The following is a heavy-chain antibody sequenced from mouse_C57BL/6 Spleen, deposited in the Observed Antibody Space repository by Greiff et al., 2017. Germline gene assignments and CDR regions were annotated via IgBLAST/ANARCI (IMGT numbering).Heavy chain of an antibody. J-gene: IGHJ4*01. CDR3: TGGTYYYDMDY. D-gene: IGHD3-1*01. CDR1: GFNIKDDY. Sequence: VQLQQSGAELVRPGASVKLSCTASGFNIKDDYMHWVKQRPEQGLEWIGWIDPENGDTEYASKFQGKATVTADTSSNTAYLQLSSLTSEDTAVYYCTGGTYYYDMDYWGQGTSVTFSS. CDR2: IDPENGDT. V-gene: IGHV14-4*01.